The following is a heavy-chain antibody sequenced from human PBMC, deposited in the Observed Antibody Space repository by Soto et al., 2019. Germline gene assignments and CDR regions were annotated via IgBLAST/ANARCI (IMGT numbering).Heavy chain of an antibody. J-gene: IGHJ6*03. CDR1: GFTFSSYS. CDR2: ISSSSNTI. Sequence: EVQLVESGGGLVQPGGSLRLSCAASGFTFSSYSMNWVRQAPGKGLEWVSYISSSSNTIYYADSVKGRFTISRDNAKNSLYLQMNSLRAEDTAVYYSARYLSAFYYYYMDVWGKGTTVTVSS. D-gene: IGHD3-10*01. CDR3: ARYLSAFYYYYMDV. V-gene: IGHV3-48*01.